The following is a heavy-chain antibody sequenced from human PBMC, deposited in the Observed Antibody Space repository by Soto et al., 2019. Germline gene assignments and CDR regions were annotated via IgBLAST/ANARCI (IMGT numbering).Heavy chain of an antibody. CDR1: GFTFSRYE. D-gene: IGHD1-26*01. Sequence: PGGSLRLSCAASGFTFSRYEMNWVRQAPGKGLEWVSTIRGTDGTTYYADSVKGRFTISRDNSKNTLYLQMNSLRAEDAAIYYCARKGGSFYGPFDYWGQGTLVTVSS. CDR2: IRGTDGTT. J-gene: IGHJ4*02. V-gene: IGHV3-23*01. CDR3: ARKGGSFYGPFDY.